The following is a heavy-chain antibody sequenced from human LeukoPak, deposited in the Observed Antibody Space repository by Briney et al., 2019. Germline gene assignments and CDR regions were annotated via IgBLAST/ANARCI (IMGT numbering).Heavy chain of an antibody. V-gene: IGHV4-34*01. CDR3: ARGRARSFDAFDI. J-gene: IGHJ3*02. CDR2: INNSGST. CDR1: GGSFSGYY. Sequence: SETLSLTCAVYGGSFSGYYWSWIRQPPGKGLEWIGEINNSGSTNYNPSLKSRVTISVDTSKNQFSLKLSSVTAADTAVYYCARGRARSFDAFDIWGQGTMVTVSS.